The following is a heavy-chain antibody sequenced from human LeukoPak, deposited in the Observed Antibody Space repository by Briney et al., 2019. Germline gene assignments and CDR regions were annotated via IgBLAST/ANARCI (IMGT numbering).Heavy chain of an antibody. V-gene: IGHV1-46*01. CDR1: GYTFTSYY. J-gene: IGHJ4*02. CDR3: ARGGGQYSSGWAPHDY. CDR2: INPSGGST. D-gene: IGHD6-19*01. Sequence: ASVKVSCKASGYTFTSYYMHWVRQAPGQGLEWMGIINPSGGSTSYAQKFQGRVTMTRDTSTSTVYMELNSLRSEDTAVYYCARGGGQYSSGWAPHDYWGQGTLVTVSS.